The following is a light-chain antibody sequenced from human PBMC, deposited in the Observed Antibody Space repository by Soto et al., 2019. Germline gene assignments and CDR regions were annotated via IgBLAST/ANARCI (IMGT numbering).Light chain of an antibody. CDR1: SSDVGGYKY. J-gene: IGLJ2*01. CDR2: EVS. Sequence: QSVLTQPPSASGSPGQSVTISCTGTSSDVGGYKYVSWYQQHPGKAPKLMIYEVSKRPSGVPDRFSGSKSGNTASLTVSGLQAEDEADYYCSSYAGSNNLIFGGGTQLTAL. V-gene: IGLV2-8*01. CDR3: SSYAGSNNLI.